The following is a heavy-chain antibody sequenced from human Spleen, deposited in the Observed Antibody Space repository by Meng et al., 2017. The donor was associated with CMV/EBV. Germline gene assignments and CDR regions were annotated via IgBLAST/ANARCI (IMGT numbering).Heavy chain of an antibody. CDR1: GFTFSSYA. J-gene: IGHJ6*02. CDR2: ISGSGGSR. CDR3: ARDMYSSGWYGAHYYYYYGMDV. V-gene: IGHV3-23*01. Sequence: GESLKISCAASGFTFSSYAMSWVRQAPGKGLEWVAAISGSGGSRYYADSVKGWFTISRDNSKNTLYLQMNSLRAEDTAVYYCARDMYSSGWYGAHYYYYYGMDVWGQGTTVTVS. D-gene: IGHD6-19*01.